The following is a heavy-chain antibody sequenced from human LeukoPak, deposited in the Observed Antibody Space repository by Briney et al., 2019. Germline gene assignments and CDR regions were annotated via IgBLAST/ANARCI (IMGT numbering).Heavy chain of an antibody. Sequence: GGSLRLSCAASGFTLSSYAMSWVRQAPGKGLEWVSAISGSGGSTYYADSVKGRFTISRDNSKNTLYLQMNSLRAGDTAVYYSAKDVLASWTPGPYYYDSSGYLPPGYWGQGTLVTVSS. V-gene: IGHV3-23*01. CDR3: AKDVLASWTPGPYYYDSSGYLPPGY. J-gene: IGHJ4*02. D-gene: IGHD3-22*01. CDR1: GFTLSSYA. CDR2: ISGSGGST.